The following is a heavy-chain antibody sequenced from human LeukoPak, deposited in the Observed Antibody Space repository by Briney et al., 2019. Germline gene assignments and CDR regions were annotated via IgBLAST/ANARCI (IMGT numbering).Heavy chain of an antibody. D-gene: IGHD2-21*02. J-gene: IGHJ4*02. CDR2: INHSGST. CDR3: ARLDVVVTACAV. Sequence: SETLSLPCAVYGGYFSGYYWSWIRQPPGNGLEWIGEINHSGSTNYNPSVSSRVTISVDTSKNQCSLKLSSVTAADTAVYYCARLDVVVTACAVWGQGTLVTVSS. V-gene: IGHV4-34*01. CDR1: GGYFSGYY.